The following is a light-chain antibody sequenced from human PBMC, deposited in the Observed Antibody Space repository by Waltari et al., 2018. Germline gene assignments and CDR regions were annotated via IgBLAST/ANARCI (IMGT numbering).Light chain of an antibody. J-gene: IGLJ2*01. CDR1: SGVVGGYDY. V-gene: IGLV2-14*03. CDR2: DVN. CDR3: ISYTSTTTYVV. Sequence: QSALTQPASVSASPGQSITISCTGTSGVVGGYDYVSWYQQHPGKAPQLIIYDVNKRPSGVSHRFSASKSGNTASLTIFGLQAEDEADYYCISYTSTTTYVVVGGGTKLTVL.